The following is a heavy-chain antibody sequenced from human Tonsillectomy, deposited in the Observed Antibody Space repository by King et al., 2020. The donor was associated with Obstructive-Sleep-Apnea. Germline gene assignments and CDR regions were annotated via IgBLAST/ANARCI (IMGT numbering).Heavy chain of an antibody. CDR1: GYSFTSYW. V-gene: IGHV5-10-1*01. CDR2: IDPSDSYT. D-gene: IGHD1/OR15-1a*01. CDR3: AKQRVLDV. J-gene: IGHJ6*02. Sequence: VQLVESGAEVKKPGDSLRLSCKPSGYSFTSYWITWVRQMPGKGLEWMGRIDPSDSYTNYSPSFQGHVTISVDKSISTAYLQWSSLKASDTAIYYCAKQRVLDVWGQGTTVTVSS.